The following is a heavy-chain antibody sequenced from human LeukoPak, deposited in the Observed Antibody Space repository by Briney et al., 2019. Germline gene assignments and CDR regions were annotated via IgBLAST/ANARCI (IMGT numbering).Heavy chain of an antibody. CDR2: IFPTLGIA. V-gene: IGHV1-69*04. J-gene: IGHJ5*02. Sequence: SVRVSCKASGYTFTSYYMHWVRQAPGQGLEWMGRIFPTLGIANYAQKFQGRVTITADKSTSTAYMELSSLRSEDTAVYYCARDSGSPNNWFDPWGQGTLVTVSS. CDR1: GYTFTSYY. D-gene: IGHD1-26*01. CDR3: ARDSGSPNNWFDP.